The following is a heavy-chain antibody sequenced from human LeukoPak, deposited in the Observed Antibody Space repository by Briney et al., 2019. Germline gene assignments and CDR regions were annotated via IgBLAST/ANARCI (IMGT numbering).Heavy chain of an antibody. Sequence: SETLSLTCTISDDSISNNRYFWAWIRQPPGKGLEWIGSINYSGRTYYSPSLKSRVTISVDTSKNQFSLKLNSVTAADTAVYNCARGYCNSTNCSPSNWYFDLWAVAPWSLSRQ. V-gene: IGHV4-39*07. CDR2: INYSGRT. CDR3: ARGYCNSTNCSPSNWYFDL. CDR1: DDSISNNRYF. D-gene: IGHD2-2*01. J-gene: IGHJ2*01.